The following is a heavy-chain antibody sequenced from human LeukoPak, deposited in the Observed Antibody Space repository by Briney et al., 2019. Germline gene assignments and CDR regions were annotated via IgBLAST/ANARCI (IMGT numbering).Heavy chain of an antibody. J-gene: IGHJ6*02. CDR3: AREGTAGGLNGMDV. V-gene: IGHV1-18*01. CDR2: ISAYNGDT. D-gene: IGHD3-16*01. CDR1: GYTFTRYA. Sequence: ASVKVSCKASGYTFTRYAFSWVRQAPGQGLEWMGWISAYNGDTNYAQKLQGRVTMTTDTSTSTAYLELRSLRSDDTAVYYCAREGTAGGLNGMDVWGQGTTVTVSS.